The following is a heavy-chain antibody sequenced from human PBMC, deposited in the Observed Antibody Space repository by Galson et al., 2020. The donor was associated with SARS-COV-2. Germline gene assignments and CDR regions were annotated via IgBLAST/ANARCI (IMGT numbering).Heavy chain of an antibody. Sequence: GEPLQISCTGFGNSITNYWNGWVRQMPGKGLEWMRIIHPGDSDTRHSPSFQGQVTISADKSISTVYLQWSSLKASDSAMYYCARSGESSRYVSGGSCYARVDYWGLGTLVIVSS. CDR3: ARSGESSRYVSGGSCYARVDY. J-gene: IGHJ4*02. CDR1: GNSITNYW. V-gene: IGHV5-51*01. D-gene: IGHD2-15*01. CDR2: IHPGDSDT.